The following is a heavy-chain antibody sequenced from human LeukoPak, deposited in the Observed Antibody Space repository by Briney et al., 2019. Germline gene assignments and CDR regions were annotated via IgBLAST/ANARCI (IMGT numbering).Heavy chain of an antibody. CDR1: GGSISSYY. Sequence: SETLSLTCTVSGGSISSYYWSWIRQPPGEGLEWIGYIYYSGSTNYNPSLKSRVTISVDTSKNQFSLKLSSVTAADTAVYYCARHVRGFDPWGQGTLVTVSS. CDR2: IYYSGST. J-gene: IGHJ5*02. D-gene: IGHD3-10*02. V-gene: IGHV4-59*08. CDR3: ARHVRGFDP.